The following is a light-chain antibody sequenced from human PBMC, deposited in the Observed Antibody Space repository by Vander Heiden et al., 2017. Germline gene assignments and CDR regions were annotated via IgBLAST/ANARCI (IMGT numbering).Light chain of an antibody. Sequence: ELVLTQSPATLSLSPGEGATLSCRASQSVSSYLAWYPQQLGQPPGLHIYDAYNTATRSPARCSGCGSVTYFTLISLSLEPEDTAVYYCQQRTNSWTFGQGTKVEIK. CDR2: DAY. CDR3: QQRTNSWT. CDR1: QSVSSY. V-gene: IGKV3-11*01. J-gene: IGKJ1*01.